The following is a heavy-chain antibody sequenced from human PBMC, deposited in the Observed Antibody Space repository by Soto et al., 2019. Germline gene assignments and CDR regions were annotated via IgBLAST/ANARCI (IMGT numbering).Heavy chain of an antibody. CDR1: GGSVSSGNYY. D-gene: IGHD6-13*01. J-gene: IGHJ5*02. Sequence: SETLSLTCSVSGGSVSSGNYYWNWLRQPPGKGLEWIGNMHYSGSTNYNPSLKSRVSISIDTSKNQFSLKLNSVNATDTAVYYCARGIAVAGFRRGRFGPWGQGTLVTVYS. V-gene: IGHV4-61*01. CDR2: MHYSGST. CDR3: ARGIAVAGFRRGRFGP.